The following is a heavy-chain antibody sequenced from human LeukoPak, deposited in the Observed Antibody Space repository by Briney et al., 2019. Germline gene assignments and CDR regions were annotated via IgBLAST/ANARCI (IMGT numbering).Heavy chain of an antibody. D-gene: IGHD2-2*01. CDR3: ARGLVVVVPAASQYYYHGMDV. Sequence: PSETLSLTCAVYGGSFSGYYWSWIRQPPGKGLEWIGEINHSGSTNYNPSLKSRVTISVDTSKNQFSLKLSSVTAADTAVYYCARGLVVVVPAASQYYYHGMDVWGQATTVTVSS. V-gene: IGHV4-34*01. CDR2: INHSGST. J-gene: IGHJ6*02. CDR1: GGSFSGYY.